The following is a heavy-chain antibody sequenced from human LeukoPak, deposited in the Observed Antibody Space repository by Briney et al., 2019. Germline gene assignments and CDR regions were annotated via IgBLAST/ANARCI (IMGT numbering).Heavy chain of an antibody. CDR1: GGSISSGDYY. CDR3: ARTTTVAEIDF. D-gene: IGHD4-11*01. CDR2: IYYTGST. Sequence: SETLSLTCTVSGGSISSGDYYWNWIRQPPGKGLEWIGYIYYTGSTFYNPSLRSRVSVSVDTSRNQFSVKLSSVTAAGTAVYFCARTTTVAEIDFWGQGTLVTVSS. J-gene: IGHJ4*02. V-gene: IGHV4-30-4*01.